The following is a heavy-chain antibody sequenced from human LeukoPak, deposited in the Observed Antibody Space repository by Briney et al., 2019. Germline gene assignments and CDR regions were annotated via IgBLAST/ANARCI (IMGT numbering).Heavy chain of an antibody. V-gene: IGHV3-11*04. CDR3: ANFDADSQAFHI. CDR1: GFTFSDYY. CDR2: ISSSGSTI. J-gene: IGHJ3*02. Sequence: GGSLRLSCAASGFTFSDYYMSWIRQAPGKGLEWVSYISSSGSTIYYADSVKGRFSVYRDNSNNTLYLQMNSLKTEDTAVYSCANFDADSQAFHIWGQGTMVTVSS. D-gene: IGHD3-9*01.